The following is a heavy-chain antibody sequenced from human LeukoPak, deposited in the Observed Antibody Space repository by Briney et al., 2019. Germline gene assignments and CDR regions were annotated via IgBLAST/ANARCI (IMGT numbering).Heavy chain of an antibody. CDR2: IIPIFGTA. J-gene: IGHJ4*02. Sequence: GASVKVSCKASGGTFSSYDISWVRQAPGQGLEWMGGIIPIFGTANYAQKLQGRVTMTTDTSTSTAYMELRSLRSDDTAVYYCARVVGYGDYPLDYWGQGTLVTVSS. CDR1: GGTFSSYD. D-gene: IGHD4-17*01. V-gene: IGHV1-69*05. CDR3: ARVVGYGDYPLDY.